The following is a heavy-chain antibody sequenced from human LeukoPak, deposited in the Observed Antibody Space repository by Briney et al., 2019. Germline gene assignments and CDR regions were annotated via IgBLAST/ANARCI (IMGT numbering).Heavy chain of an antibody. CDR1: GFTFSSYG. D-gene: IGHD6-19*01. J-gene: IGHJ5*02. Sequence: GGSLRLSCAASGFTFSSYGMHWVRQAPGKGLEWVAFIRYDGSKKYYADSVKGRFTISRDNSKNTLYLQMNSLRAEDTAVYSCANSGWSPKAWGQGTLSPSPQ. V-gene: IGHV3-30*02. CDR3: ANSGWSPKA. CDR2: IRYDGSKK.